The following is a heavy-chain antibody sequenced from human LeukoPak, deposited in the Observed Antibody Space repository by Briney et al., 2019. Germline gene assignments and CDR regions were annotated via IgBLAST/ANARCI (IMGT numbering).Heavy chain of an antibody. CDR1: GGSFSGYY. J-gene: IGHJ4*02. D-gene: IGHD2-15*01. V-gene: IGHV4-34*01. CDR3: ARGPSRKLPPTPTTALHFDY. CDR2: INHSGST. Sequence: SETLSLTCAVYGGSFSGYYWSWISQPPGKGLEWIGEINHSGSTNYNPSLKSRVTISVDTSKNQFSLKLSSVTAADTAVYYCARGPSRKLPPTPTTALHFDYWGQGTLVTVSS.